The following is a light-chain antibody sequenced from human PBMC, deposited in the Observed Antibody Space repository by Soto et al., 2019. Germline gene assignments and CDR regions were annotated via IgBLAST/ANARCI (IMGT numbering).Light chain of an antibody. CDR1: QSVSSSY. J-gene: IGKJ1*01. CDR3: QQYGSSPWT. V-gene: IGKV3-20*01. Sequence: EIVLTQSPCTLSLSTGERATRSCRASQSVSSSYLAWYQQKPGQAPRLLIYGASSRATGIPDRFSGSGSGTDFTLTISRLEPEDFAVYYCQQYGSSPWTFGQGTKVDI. CDR2: GAS.